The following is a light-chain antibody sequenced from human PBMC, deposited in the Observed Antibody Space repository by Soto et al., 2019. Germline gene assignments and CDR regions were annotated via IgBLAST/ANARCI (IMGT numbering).Light chain of an antibody. CDR1: SSNIGNSY. CDR3: GTWDSSLTNGRAV. Sequence: QPVLTQPPSVSAAPGQTVTVSCSGKSSNIGNSYVSWYQQFPGTAPRLLIYDDNKRPSGIRDRFSGAKSGTSATLAITGLQTGDEAVYYCGTWDSSLTNGRAVFGGGTKLTVL. CDR2: DDN. V-gene: IGLV1-51*01. J-gene: IGLJ3*02.